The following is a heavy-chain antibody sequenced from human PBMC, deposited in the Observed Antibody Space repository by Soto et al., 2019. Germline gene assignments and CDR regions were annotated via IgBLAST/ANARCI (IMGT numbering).Heavy chain of an antibody. D-gene: IGHD2-2*01. Sequence: GASVKVSCKASGYTFTSYSISWVRQAPGQGLEWMGWISTYNDNTDYAQNLQGRVTMTTDTSTSIAYLQMNSLKTEDTAVYYCTRARAGVPAAMDYYYYYGMDVWGQGTTVTVSS. CDR3: TRARAGVPAAMDYYYYYGMDV. J-gene: IGHJ6*02. CDR2: ISTYNDNT. CDR1: GYTFTSYS. V-gene: IGHV1-18*01.